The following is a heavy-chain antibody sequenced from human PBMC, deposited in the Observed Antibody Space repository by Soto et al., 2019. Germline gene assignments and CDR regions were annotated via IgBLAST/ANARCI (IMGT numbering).Heavy chain of an antibody. J-gene: IGHJ4*02. V-gene: IGHV1-3*01. CDR2: INAGNGNT. Sequence: ASVKVSCKASGYTFTSYAMHWVRQAPGQRLEWMGWINAGNGNTKYSQKFQGRVTITRDTSASTAYMELSSLRSEDTAVYYCAKSIVVVTALDYWGQGTLVTVPS. D-gene: IGHD2-21*02. CDR3: AKSIVVVTALDY. CDR1: GYTFTSYA.